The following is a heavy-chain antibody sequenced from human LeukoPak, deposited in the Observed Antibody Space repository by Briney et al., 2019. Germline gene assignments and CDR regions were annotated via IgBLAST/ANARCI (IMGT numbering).Heavy chain of an antibody. CDR1: GGSISSSTYY. CDR3: ARLTGPTSYFDY. V-gene: IGHV4-39*07. CDR2: IYSSGST. D-gene: IGHD7-27*01. J-gene: IGHJ4*02. Sequence: SETLSLTCVVSGGSISSSTYYWGWIRRPPGKGLEWIGSIYSSGSTFYSPSLKSRVTISIDTSKKQFSVKMSSVTAADTAVYYCARLTGPTSYFDYWGQGTLVTVSS.